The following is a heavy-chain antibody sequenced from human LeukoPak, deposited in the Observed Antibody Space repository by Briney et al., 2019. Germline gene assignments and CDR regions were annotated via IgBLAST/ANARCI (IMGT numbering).Heavy chain of an antibody. D-gene: IGHD3-22*01. J-gene: IGHJ4*02. CDR1: GGTFSSYA. V-gene: IGHV1-69*13. CDR2: IIPIFGTA. CDR3: ARDGYDSSGYYPYYFDY. Sequence: GASVKVSCKASGGTFSSYAISWVRQAPGQGLEWMGGIIPIFGTANYAQKFQGRVTITADESTSTAYMELSSLRSEDTAVYYCARDGYDSSGYYPYYFDYWGQGTLVTVSS.